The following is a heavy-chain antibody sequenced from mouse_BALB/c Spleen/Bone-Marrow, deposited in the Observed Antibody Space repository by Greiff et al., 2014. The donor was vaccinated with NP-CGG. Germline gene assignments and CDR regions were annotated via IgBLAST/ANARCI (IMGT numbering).Heavy chain of an antibody. CDR2: IHYSGST. V-gene: IGHV3-1*02. CDR3: ARGGYYGSSYLDV. D-gene: IGHD1-1*01. Sequence: VQLQQSGPDLVEPSQSLSLTCTVTGYSITSGYNWDWVRQFSGKKLEWMGYIHYSGSTNYNPSLKSRISITRDTSKNQFFLQLNSVTTEDTATYYCARGGYYGSSYLDVWGAGTTVTVSS. CDR1: GYSITSGYN. J-gene: IGHJ1*01.